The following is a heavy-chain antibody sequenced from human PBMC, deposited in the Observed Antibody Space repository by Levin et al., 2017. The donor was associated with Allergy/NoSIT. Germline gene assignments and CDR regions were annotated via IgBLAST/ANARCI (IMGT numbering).Heavy chain of an antibody. CDR1: GGSFSGY. D-gene: IGHD1-14*01. V-gene: IGHV4-34*01. Sequence: SETLSLTCGVYGGSFSGYWSWIRQPPGKGLEWIGEISHSGITNYNPSLESRVTMSVDTSKNQFSLKLSSVTAADTAIYYCARVPMVFKNSFDHWGQGTLVTVSS. J-gene: IGHJ5*02. CDR2: ISHSGIT. CDR3: ARVPMVFKNSFDH.